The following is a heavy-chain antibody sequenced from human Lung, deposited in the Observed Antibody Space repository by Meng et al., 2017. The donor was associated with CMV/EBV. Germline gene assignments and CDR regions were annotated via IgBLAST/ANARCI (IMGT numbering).Heavy chain of an antibody. CDR3: ARDFKTRRGIFGTFSGGHYGLDV. D-gene: IGHD3-3*01. CDR2: IIPTLGIT. Sequence: SVKVSCXTSGDTFSNYAISWVRQAPGQGLEWMGGIIPTLGITNYAQTFQGRLTITADKSTTIAYMAMSSLRSEDTAVYYCARDFKTRRGIFGTFSGGHYGLDVWGQGTTVTV. CDR1: GDTFSNYA. J-gene: IGHJ6*02. V-gene: IGHV1-69*10.